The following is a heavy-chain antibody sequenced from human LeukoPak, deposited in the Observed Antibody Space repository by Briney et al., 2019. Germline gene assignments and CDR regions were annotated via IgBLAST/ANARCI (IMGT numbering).Heavy chain of an antibody. D-gene: IGHD3-22*01. J-gene: IGHJ4*01. CDR1: GGFISGYY. CDR2: IYYSGIT. V-gene: IGHV4-59*08. CDR3: ARLRNYYDSSGXHXIDY. Sequence: SETLSLTCTVSGGFISGYYWTWIRQPPGKGLEWIGYIYYSGITNYNPSLKNRVTISVDTSKNQFSLKLSSVTAADTAVYYCARLRNYYDSSGXHXIDYWGQGTLVTVSS.